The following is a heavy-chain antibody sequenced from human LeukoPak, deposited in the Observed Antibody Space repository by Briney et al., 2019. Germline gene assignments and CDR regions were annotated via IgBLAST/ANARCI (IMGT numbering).Heavy chain of an antibody. CDR1: GGTFSSYA. V-gene: IGHV1-69*04. J-gene: IGHJ6*02. CDR2: IIPILGIA. D-gene: IGHD3-10*01. CDR3: ARGRHPNYGSGSFYYYGMDV. Sequence: SVKVSCKASGGTFSSYAISWVRQAPGQGLEWMGRIIPILGIANYAQKFQGRVTITADKSTSTAYMELSSLRSEDTAAYYCARGRHPNYGSGSFYYYGMDVWGQGTTVTVSS.